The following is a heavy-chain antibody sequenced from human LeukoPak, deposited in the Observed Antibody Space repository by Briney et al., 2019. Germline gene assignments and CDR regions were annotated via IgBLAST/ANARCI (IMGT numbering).Heavy chain of an antibody. V-gene: IGHV3-21*01. CDR3: ARDFYTYYYDSSGYYHHVPFDY. J-gene: IGHJ4*02. CDR2: ISSSSYI. Sequence: NTGGSLRLSCAASGFTFSSYSVNWVRQAPGKGLEWVSSISSSSYIYYADSVKGRFTISRDNAKNSLYLQMNSLRAEDTAVYYCARDFYTYYYDSSGYYHHVPFDYWGQGTLVTVSS. D-gene: IGHD3-22*01. CDR1: GFTFSSYS.